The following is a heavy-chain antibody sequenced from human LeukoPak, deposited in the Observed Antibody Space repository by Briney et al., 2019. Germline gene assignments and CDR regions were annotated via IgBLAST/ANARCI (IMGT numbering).Heavy chain of an antibody. CDR1: GGSISSGSYY. V-gene: IGHV4-61*02. D-gene: IGHD3-22*01. J-gene: IGHJ4*02. CDR2: IYTSGST. Sequence: SQTLSLTCTVSGGSISSGSYYWSWIRQPAGKGLEWIGRIYTSGSTNYNPSLKSRVTISVDTSKNQFSLKLSSVTAADTAVYYCARVYDSPRAYFDYWGQGTLITVSS. CDR3: ARVYDSPRAYFDY.